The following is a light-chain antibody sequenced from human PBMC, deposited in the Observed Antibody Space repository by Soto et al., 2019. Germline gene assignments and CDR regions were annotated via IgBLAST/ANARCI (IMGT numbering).Light chain of an antibody. CDR2: AAS. CDR1: QNIWSY. CDR3: QQSYKTPWT. V-gene: IGKV1-39*01. Sequence: DIQMTQSPSSLSASVGDRVTITRRANQNIWSYLVWYQHKLGQAPRLLIHAASTLASGVPSRFSGSESGTDFTLTISGLEHEDSATYYCQQSYKTPWTFGQGTKVDIK. J-gene: IGKJ1*01.